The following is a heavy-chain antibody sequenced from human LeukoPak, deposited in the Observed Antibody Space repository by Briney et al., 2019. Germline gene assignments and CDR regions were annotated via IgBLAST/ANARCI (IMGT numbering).Heavy chain of an antibody. CDR1: GGSISSYY. J-gene: IGHJ5*02. Sequence: PSETLSLTCTVSGGSISSYYWSWIRQPAGKGLEWIGRIYTSGSTNYNPSLKSRVTMSVDTSKNQFSLKLSSVTAADTAVYYRARDGKVGQWLVSDNWFDPWGQGTLVTVSS. CDR2: IYTSGST. V-gene: IGHV4-4*07. CDR3: ARDGKVGQWLVSDNWFDP. D-gene: IGHD6-19*01.